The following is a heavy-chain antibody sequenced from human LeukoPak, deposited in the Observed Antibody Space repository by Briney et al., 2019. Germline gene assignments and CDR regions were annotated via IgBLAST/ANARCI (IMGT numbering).Heavy chain of an antibody. Sequence: ASVKVSCKASGHTFTSYGISWVRQAPGQGLEWMGWISAYNGNTNYAQKLQGRVTMTTDTSTSTAYMELRSLRSDDTAVYYCARDLRFIQPKVFDIWGQGTMVTVSS. CDR2: ISAYNGNT. D-gene: IGHD3-3*01. V-gene: IGHV1-18*01. J-gene: IGHJ3*02. CDR3: ARDLRFIQPKVFDI. CDR1: GHTFTSYG.